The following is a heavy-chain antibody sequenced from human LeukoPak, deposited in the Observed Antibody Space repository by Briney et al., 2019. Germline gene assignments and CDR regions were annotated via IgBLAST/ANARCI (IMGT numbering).Heavy chain of an antibody. V-gene: IGHV4-39*01. CDR2: IYYTGST. J-gene: IGHJ4*02. CDR3: ARRGITYSSSFFEY. D-gene: IGHD6-13*01. CDR1: GGSISGGKDF. Sequence: KSSETLSLTCTVSGGSISGGKDFWGWIRQPPGKGLEWIGSIYYTGSTYYNPSLKSRVTISVDTSRNEFSLQVHSVTATDTAVYYCARRGITYSSSFFEYWGQGGLVTVSS.